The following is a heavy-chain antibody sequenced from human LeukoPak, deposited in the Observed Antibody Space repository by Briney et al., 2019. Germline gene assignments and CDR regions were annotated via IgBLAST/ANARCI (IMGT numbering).Heavy chain of an antibody. CDR2: TYYRSKWYN. J-gene: IGHJ4*02. CDR1: GDSVSSKSTA. D-gene: IGHD3-16*01. V-gene: IGHV6-1*01. Sequence: SQTLSLTCAISGDSVSSKSTAWNWIRQSPSRGLEWLGRTYYRSKWYNGYAVSVKSRITINPDTSKNQFSLQLNSVTPEDTAVYYCARSEWGNRKLVTGGAIDYWGQGTLVTVSS. CDR3: ARSEWGNRKLVTGGAIDY.